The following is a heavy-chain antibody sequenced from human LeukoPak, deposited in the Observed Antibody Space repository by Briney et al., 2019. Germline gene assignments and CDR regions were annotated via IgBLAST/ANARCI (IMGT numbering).Heavy chain of an antibody. Sequence: SETLSLTCTVSGGSISSYYWSWIRQPPGKGLEWIGYIYYSGSTNYNPSLKSRVTISVDTSKNQFSLKLSSVTAADTAVYYCARYCSSTSCSKYYYYGMDVWGQGTTVTVS. J-gene: IGHJ6*02. CDR1: GGSISSYY. V-gene: IGHV4-59*01. CDR2: IYYSGST. CDR3: ARYCSSTSCSKYYYYGMDV. D-gene: IGHD2-2*01.